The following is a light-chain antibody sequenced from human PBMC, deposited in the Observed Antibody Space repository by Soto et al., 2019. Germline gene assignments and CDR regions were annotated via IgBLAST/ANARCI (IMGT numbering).Light chain of an antibody. J-gene: IGKJ4*01. V-gene: IGKV1-5*01. CDR1: QSISSW. Sequence: IPMTHSPSTLAASIGDSDTSTGLASQSISSWLAWYQQKPGKAPKLLIYDVSSLESGVPSRFSGSGSGTELTLTISSLQPDDCATYYCKQYNSYSLTFGGGTKVDIK. CDR2: DVS. CDR3: KQYNSYSLT.